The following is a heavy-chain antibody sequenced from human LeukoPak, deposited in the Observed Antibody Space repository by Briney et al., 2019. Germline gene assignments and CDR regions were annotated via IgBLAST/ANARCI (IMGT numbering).Heavy chain of an antibody. J-gene: IGHJ3*02. D-gene: IGHD6-13*01. V-gene: IGHV3-21*01. CDR1: GFTFSSYS. CDR2: ISSSSSYI. Sequence: GGSLRLSCAASGFTFSSYSMNWVRQAPGKGLEWVSSISSSSSYIYYADSVKGRFTISRDNAKNSLYLQMNSLRAEDTAVYYCARDLSSSDAFDIWGQGTMVTVSS. CDR3: ARDLSSSDAFDI.